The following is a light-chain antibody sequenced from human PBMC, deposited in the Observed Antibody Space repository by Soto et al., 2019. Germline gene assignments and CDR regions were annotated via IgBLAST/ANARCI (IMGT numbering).Light chain of an antibody. CDR1: SSDVGGYNY. CDR3: SSYTSSSFYV. J-gene: IGLJ1*01. CDR2: DVS. Sequence: QSVLTQPASVSGYPGQSITISCTGTSSDVGGYNYVSWYQQHPGKAPKLMIYDVSNRPSGVSNRFSGSKSGNTASLTISGLQAEHEADYYCSSYTSSSFYVFGTGTKVTVL. V-gene: IGLV2-14*01.